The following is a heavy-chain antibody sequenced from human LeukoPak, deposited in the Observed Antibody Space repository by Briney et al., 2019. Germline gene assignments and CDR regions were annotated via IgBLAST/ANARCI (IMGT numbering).Heavy chain of an antibody. CDR3: AKDQGYSPVVDYYYMDV. V-gene: IGHV3-30*02. CDR2: IRYDGSNK. D-gene: IGHD5-18*01. J-gene: IGHJ6*03. Sequence: PGRSLRLSCAASGFTFSSYGMHWVRQAPGKGLEWVAFIRYDGSNKYYADSVKGRFTISRDNSKNTLYLQMNSLRAEDTAVYYCAKDQGYSPVVDYYYMDVWGKGTTVTVSS. CDR1: GFTFSSYG.